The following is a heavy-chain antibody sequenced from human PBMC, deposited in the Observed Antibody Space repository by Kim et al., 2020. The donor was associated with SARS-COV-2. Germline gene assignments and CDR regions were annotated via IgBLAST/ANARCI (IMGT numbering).Heavy chain of an antibody. V-gene: IGHV3-30*04. D-gene: IGHD2-15*01. CDR2: ISYDGSNK. Sequence: GGSLRLSCAASGFTFSSYAMHWVRQAPGKGLEWVAVISYDGSNKYYADSVKGRFTISRDNSKNTLYLQMNSLRAEDTAVYYCARDGWTSATGDYWGQGTLVTVSS. J-gene: IGHJ4*02. CDR3: ARDGWTSATGDY. CDR1: GFTFSSYA.